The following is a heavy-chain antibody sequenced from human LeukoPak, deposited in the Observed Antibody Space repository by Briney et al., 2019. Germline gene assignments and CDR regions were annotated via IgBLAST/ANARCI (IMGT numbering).Heavy chain of an antibody. J-gene: IGHJ6*02. CDR1: GVTFSSYE. CDR3: AREMYYYGSGSYYNTLYYYGMDV. Sequence: GGSLRLSCAASGVTFSSYEMNWVRQAPGKGLEWVSYISSSGSTIYYADSVKGRFTISRDNAKNSLYLQMNSLRAEDTAVYYCAREMYYYGSGSYYNTLYYYGMDVWGQGPRSPSP. D-gene: IGHD3-10*01. V-gene: IGHV3-48*03. CDR2: ISSSGSTI.